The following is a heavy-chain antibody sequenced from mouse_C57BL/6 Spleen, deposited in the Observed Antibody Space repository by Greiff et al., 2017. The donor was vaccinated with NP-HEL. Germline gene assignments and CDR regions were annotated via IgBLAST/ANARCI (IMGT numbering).Heavy chain of an antibody. D-gene: IGHD4-1*01. V-gene: IGHV1-82*01. J-gene: IGHJ4*01. CDR1: GYAFSSSW. CDR2: IYPGDGDT. Sequence: VQLQQPGAELVRPGSSVKISCKASGYAFSSSWMNWVKQRPGKGLEWIGRIYPGDGDTNYNGKFKGKATLTADKSSSTAYMQLSSLTSEDSAVYFCAETGTYYAMDYWGQGTSVTVSS. CDR3: AETGTYYAMDY.